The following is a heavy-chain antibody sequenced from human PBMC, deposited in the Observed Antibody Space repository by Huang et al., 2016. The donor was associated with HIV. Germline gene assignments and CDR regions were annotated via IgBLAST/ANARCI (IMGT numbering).Heavy chain of an antibody. CDR3: ATGFDVFFDF. CDR1: EYTLTGLS. Sequence: QVQLVQSRAEVKKPGASVKVSCKVSEYTLTGLSIHWVRQPPGTGLGWMGGFDPEIGATIYPQKFQGRVTMTEDTSTETAFMELSGLRPEDTAVYYCATGFDVFFDFWGQGTLVTVSS. CDR2: FDPEIGAT. J-gene: IGHJ4*02. D-gene: IGHD3-9*01. V-gene: IGHV1-24*01.